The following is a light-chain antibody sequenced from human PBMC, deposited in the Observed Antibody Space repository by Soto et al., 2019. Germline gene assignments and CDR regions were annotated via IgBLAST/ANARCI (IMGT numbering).Light chain of an antibody. CDR3: AAWDDSLNGVV. CDR2: SNN. V-gene: IGLV1-44*01. J-gene: IGLJ2*01. CDR1: SSNIGSNA. Sequence: QSVLTQPPSASGTPGQRVTISCSGSSSNIGSNAVNWYQQLPGTAPKLLIYSNNQRTSGVPDRFSGSKSGTSASLAISGRQSEDEADYYCAAWDDSLNGVVFGGGTKLTVL.